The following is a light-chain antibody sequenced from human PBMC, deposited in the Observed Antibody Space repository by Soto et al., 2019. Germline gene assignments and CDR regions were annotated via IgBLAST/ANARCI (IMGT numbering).Light chain of an antibody. Sequence: DIQMTQSPSSLSASLGDRVTLTCQASQDISNYLNWYQQKPGKAPELLIYDASNLQTGVPSRFSGSGSGTDFTFTISSLQPEDIATYYCQQYGDLLSFGGGTKVELK. CDR2: DAS. CDR3: QQYGDLLS. V-gene: IGKV1-33*01. J-gene: IGKJ4*01. CDR1: QDISNY.